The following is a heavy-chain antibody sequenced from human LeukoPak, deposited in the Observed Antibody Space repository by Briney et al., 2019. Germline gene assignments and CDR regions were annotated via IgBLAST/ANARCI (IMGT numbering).Heavy chain of an antibody. CDR3: ARVKGEGAHFDH. CDR1: GFTFSSYG. D-gene: IGHD1-26*01. CDR2: ISGSG. J-gene: IGHJ4*02. Sequence: GGSLRLSCAASGFTFSSYGMHWVRQAPGKGLEWVSAISGSGHYADSVKGRFTISRDNAKKSLYLQMHSLRAEDTAFYHCARVKGEGAHFDHWGQGTLVTVSS. V-gene: IGHV3-21*04.